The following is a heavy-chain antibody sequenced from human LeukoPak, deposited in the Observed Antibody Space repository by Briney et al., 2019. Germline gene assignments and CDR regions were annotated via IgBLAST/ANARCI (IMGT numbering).Heavy chain of an antibody. D-gene: IGHD2-15*01. CDR3: ARDFTPIRPYYYMDV. CDR1: EFRFSSYA. V-gene: IGHV3-30*04. J-gene: IGHJ6*03. CDR2: ISYDGTNK. Sequence: PGRSLRLSCAASEFRFSSYAMHWVRQAPGKRLEWVAVISYDGTNKYYADSVKGRFTISRDNSKNTLFLQMNSLRTDDTAVYYCARDFTPIRPYYYMDVWGKGTTVTVSS.